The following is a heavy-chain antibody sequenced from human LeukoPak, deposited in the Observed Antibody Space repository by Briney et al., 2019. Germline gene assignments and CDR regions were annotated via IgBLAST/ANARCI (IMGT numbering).Heavy chain of an antibody. CDR3: ARESVPRFYFGVVTKVFDY. Sequence: PSETLSLTCTVSGGSISSGGYYWSWIRQPPGKGLEWIGRIYTSGSTNYNPSLKSRVTISVDTSKNQFSLKLSSVTAADTAVYYCARESVPRFYFGVVTKVFDYWGQGTLVTVSS. V-gene: IGHV4-61*02. J-gene: IGHJ4*02. D-gene: IGHD3-3*01. CDR2: IYTSGST. CDR1: GGSISSGGYY.